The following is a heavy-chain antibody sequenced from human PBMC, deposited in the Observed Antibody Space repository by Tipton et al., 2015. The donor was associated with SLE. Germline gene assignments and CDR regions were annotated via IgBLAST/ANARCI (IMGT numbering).Heavy chain of an antibody. CDR3: ARGGAARYSYYHGMDV. D-gene: IGHD6-6*01. V-gene: IGHV4-59*11. CDR2: IYYSGST. J-gene: IGHJ6*02. Sequence: TLSLTCSVSGGSISSHYWSWIRQPPGKGLEWIGYIYYSGSTNYKSSLKSRVTISVDTSRNQFSLKLSSVTAADTAVYYCARGGAARYSYYHGMDVWGQGTTVTVSS. CDR1: GGSISSHY.